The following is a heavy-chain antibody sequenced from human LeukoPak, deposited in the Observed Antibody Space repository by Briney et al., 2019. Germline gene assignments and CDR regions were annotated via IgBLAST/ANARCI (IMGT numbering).Heavy chain of an antibody. D-gene: IGHD2-21*02. Sequence: TGGSLCLTCAASGFNFNDHYMSWIRQAPGKGLEWISYISSTGSTTYSADSVKGRFTISRDNAKNSLYLQLNYLTAEDTAVYYCARAHMVTNYFHLWAQGPLVTVSS. J-gene: IGHJ1*01. CDR1: GFNFNDHY. CDR3: ARAHMVTNYFHL. CDR2: ISSTGSTT. V-gene: IGHV3-11*04.